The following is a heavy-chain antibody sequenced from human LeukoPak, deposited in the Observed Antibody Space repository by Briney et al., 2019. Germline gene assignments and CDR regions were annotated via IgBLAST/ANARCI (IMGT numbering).Heavy chain of an antibody. Sequence: GGSLRLSCAASGFTFSSYSMNWVRQAPGKGLEWVSAISGSGGSTYYADSVKGRFTISRDNSKNTPYLQMNSLRAEDTAVYYCAKVQVAGTGHDAFDIWGQGTMVTVSS. CDR1: GFTFSSYS. J-gene: IGHJ3*02. CDR2: ISGSGGST. CDR3: AKVQVAGTGHDAFDI. V-gene: IGHV3-23*01. D-gene: IGHD6-19*01.